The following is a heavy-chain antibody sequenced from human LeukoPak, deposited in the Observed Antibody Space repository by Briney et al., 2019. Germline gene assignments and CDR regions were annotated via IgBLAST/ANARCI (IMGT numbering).Heavy chain of an antibody. CDR1: GFTFSDYY. CDR2: ISSSGSTI. Sequence: GGSLRLSCAASGFTFSDYYMSWIRQAPGKGLEWVSYISSSGSTIYYADSVKGRFTISRDNAKNSLYLQMNSLTAEDTAVYYCARSTRSFGPFIDYWGQGTLVTVSS. CDR3: ARSTRSFGPFIDY. V-gene: IGHV3-11*04. J-gene: IGHJ4*02. D-gene: IGHD2-2*01.